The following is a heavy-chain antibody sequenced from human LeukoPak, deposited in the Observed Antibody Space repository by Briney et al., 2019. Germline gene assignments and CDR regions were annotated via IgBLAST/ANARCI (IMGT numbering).Heavy chain of an antibody. CDR3: HVDYGDYEGFDH. CDR1: GGTFSSYA. V-gene: IGHV1-69*01. J-gene: IGHJ5*02. Sequence: SVKVSCKASGGTFSSYAISWVRQAPGQGLQWMGGIIPIFGTANYAQKFQGRVTITADESTSTAYMELSSLRSEDTAVYYCHVDYGDYEGFDHWGQGTLVTVSS. D-gene: IGHD4-17*01. CDR2: IIPIFGTA.